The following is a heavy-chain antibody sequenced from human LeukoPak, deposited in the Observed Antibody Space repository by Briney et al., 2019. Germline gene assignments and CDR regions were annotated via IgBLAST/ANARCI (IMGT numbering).Heavy chain of an antibody. J-gene: IGHJ6*04. CDR2: IKEDGTLS. Sequence: PGGSLRLSCVASGFTFNTYWMTWVRQAPGKGLEWVANIKEDGTLSYYVDSVKGRFTISRDNAKNSLYLQMNSLRAEDTAVYYCARGGISLDVWGKGTTVTVSS. CDR3: ARGGISLDV. CDR1: GFTFNTYW. V-gene: IGHV3-7*01. D-gene: IGHD2/OR15-2a*01.